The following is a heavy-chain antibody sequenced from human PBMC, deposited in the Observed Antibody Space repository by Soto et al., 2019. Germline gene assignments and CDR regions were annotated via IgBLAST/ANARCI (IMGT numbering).Heavy chain of an antibody. Sequence: ASVKVSCKASGYTFTSYGISWVRQAPGQGLEWMGWISAYNGNTNYAQKLQGRVTMTTDTSTSTAYMELRSLRSDDTAVYYCARDSGTIYYYYGMDVWGQGTTVTVSS. CDR2: ISAYNGNT. CDR1: GYTFTSYG. D-gene: IGHD1-7*01. J-gene: IGHJ6*02. CDR3: ARDSGTIYYYYGMDV. V-gene: IGHV1-18*01.